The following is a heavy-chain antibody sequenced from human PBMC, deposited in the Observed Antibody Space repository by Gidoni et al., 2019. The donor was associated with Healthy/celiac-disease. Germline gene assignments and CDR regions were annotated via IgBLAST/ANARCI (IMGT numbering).Heavy chain of an antibody. D-gene: IGHD6-19*01. J-gene: IGHJ6*03. CDR2: IDWDDDK. V-gene: IGHV2-70*15. Sequence: QVTLRESGPALVKPTQTLTLTCTFSGFSLRTSGMCVSWIRQPPGKALEWLARIDWDDDKYYSTSLKTRLTISKDTSKNQVVLTMTNMDPVDTATYYCARTATVAGYYYYMDVWGKGTTVTVSS. CDR1: GFSLRTSGMC. CDR3: ARTATVAGYYYYMDV.